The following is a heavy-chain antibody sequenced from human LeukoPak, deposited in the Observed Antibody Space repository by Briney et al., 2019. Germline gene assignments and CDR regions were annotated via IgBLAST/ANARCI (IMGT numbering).Heavy chain of an antibody. J-gene: IGHJ3*02. Sequence: PSETLSLTCAVYGGSFSGYYWSWIRQPPGKGLEWIGEINHSGSTNYNPSLKSRVTISVDTSKNQFSLKLSSVTAADTAVYYCARPTMVRGKYAFDIWGQGTMVTVSS. CDR1: GGSFSGYY. CDR2: INHSGST. CDR3: ARPTMVRGKYAFDI. V-gene: IGHV4-34*01. D-gene: IGHD3-10*01.